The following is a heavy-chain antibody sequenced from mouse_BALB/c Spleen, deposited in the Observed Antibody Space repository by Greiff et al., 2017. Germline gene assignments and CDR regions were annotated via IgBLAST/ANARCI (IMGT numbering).Heavy chain of an antibody. Sequence: QVQLVQSGPGLVQPSQSLSITCTVSGFSLTSYGVHWVRQSPGKGLEWLGVIWSGGSTDYNAAFISRLSISKDNSKSQVFFKMNNLQANDTAIYYCDKNWDDAMDYWGQGTSVTVSS. CDR2: IWSGGST. CDR3: DKNWDDAMDY. D-gene: IGHD4-1*01. V-gene: IGHV2-2*02. CDR1: GFSLTSYG. J-gene: IGHJ4*01.